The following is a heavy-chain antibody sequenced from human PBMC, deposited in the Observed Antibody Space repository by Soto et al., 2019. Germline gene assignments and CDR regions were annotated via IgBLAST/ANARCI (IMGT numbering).Heavy chain of an antibody. V-gene: IGHV4-34*01. Sequence: PSETLSLTCAVYGGSFSGYYWSWIRQPPGKGLEWIGEINHSGSTNYNPSLKSRVTISVDTSKNQFSLKLSSVTAADTAVYYCARGDHDYGVYRNYYYGMDVWGQGTTVTVSS. CDR3: ARGDHDYGVYRNYYYGMDV. D-gene: IGHD4-17*01. CDR1: GGSFSGYY. CDR2: INHSGST. J-gene: IGHJ6*02.